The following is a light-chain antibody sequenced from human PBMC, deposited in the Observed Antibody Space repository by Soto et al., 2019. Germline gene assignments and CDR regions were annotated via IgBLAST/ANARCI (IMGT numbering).Light chain of an antibody. CDR3: QQYNDWPRT. CDR2: GSS. Sequence: EIVMTQSPATLSLSPRESATLSCRASQLFRSNLAWYHRRPGQAPRLLIYGSSTRATGVPPRFSGSASGTEFTLTISSLQSEDFGVYYYQQYNDWPRTFGRGTRLEIK. CDR1: QLFRSN. V-gene: IGKV3-15*01. J-gene: IGKJ5*01.